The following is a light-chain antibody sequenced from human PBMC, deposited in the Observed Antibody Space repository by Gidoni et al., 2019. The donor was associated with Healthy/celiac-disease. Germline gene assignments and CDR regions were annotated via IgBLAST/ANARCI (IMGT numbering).Light chain of an antibody. Sequence: EIVVTQSPVSLAVSLGERATINCKSSQSVLYSSNNKNYLAWYQQKPGQPPKLLIYWASTRESGVPDRFSGSGSGTDFTLAISSLQTEDVAVYYCQKNYRTPETCGQGTKLEIK. CDR2: WAS. J-gene: IGKJ2*01. V-gene: IGKV4-1*01. CDR3: QKNYRTPET. CDR1: QSVLYSSNNKNY.